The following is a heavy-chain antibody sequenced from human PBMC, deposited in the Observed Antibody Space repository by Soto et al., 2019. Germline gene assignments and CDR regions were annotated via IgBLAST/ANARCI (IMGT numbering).Heavy chain of an antibody. CDR3: VKAKYCSAGSCYSDY. D-gene: IGHD2-15*01. CDR1: GFTFSHYF. J-gene: IGHJ4*01. Sequence: QVQLVESGGGLAKPGGSLRLSCEASGFTFSHYFMTWIRQAPGKGLEWVSHISNSGSTTYYADSVKGRFTISRENAKDSLSLQMNSLRAEDTAVYYCVKAKYCSAGSCYSDYWGQGTLVTVSS. V-gene: IGHV3-11*01. CDR2: ISNSGSTT.